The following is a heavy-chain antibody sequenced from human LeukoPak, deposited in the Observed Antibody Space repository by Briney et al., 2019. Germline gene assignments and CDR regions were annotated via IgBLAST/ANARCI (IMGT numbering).Heavy chain of an antibody. J-gene: IGHJ4*02. CDR1: GFTFSSYY. Sequence: PGGSLRLSCAASGFTFSSYYMSWVRQAPGKGLEWVSGISGSGGRTFYADSVKGRFSISRDNSKNTLSLQMNSLRADDTAVYYCAKDSWRDQLPFIFDYWGQGILVTVSS. CDR2: ISGSGGRT. D-gene: IGHD2-2*01. CDR3: AKDSWRDQLPFIFDY. V-gene: IGHV3-23*01.